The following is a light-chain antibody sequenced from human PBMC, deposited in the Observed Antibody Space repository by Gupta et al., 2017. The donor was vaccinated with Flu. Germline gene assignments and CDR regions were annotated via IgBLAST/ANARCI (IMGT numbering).Light chain of an antibody. CDR1: ARDFGTYNL. V-gene: IGLV2-23*01. CDR3: CSYAGRSTVV. CDR2: EDS. J-gene: IGLJ2*01. Sequence: HSAIPHPSSLSASPGESITISCTGTARDFGTYNLVSWYQQYPGKVPKLIIYEDSKRSPGVADRLSGSKTGSTASWTISGLQAEDESDYYCCSYAGRSTVVFGGGTKLTVL.